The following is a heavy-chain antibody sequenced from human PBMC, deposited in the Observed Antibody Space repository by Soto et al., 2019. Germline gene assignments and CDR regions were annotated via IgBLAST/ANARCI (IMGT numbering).Heavy chain of an antibody. D-gene: IGHD2-21*02. CDR2: ISYDGGNK. CDR3: AKDRDASYFDY. J-gene: IGHJ4*02. Sequence: GGSLRLSCAASGFTFSSYGMHWVRQAPGKGLEWVAVISYDGGNKYYADSVKGRFTISRDNSKNTLYLQMNSLRAEDTAVYYCAKDRDASYFDYWGQGTLVTVSS. V-gene: IGHV3-30*18. CDR1: GFTFSSYG.